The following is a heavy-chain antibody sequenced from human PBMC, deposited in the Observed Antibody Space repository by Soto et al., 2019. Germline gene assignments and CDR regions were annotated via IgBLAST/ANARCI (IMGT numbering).Heavy chain of an antibody. CDR3: AREGVPRFGELSLYYFDY. CDR1: GFTFSSYW. V-gene: IGHV3-74*01. Sequence: EVQLLESGGGLVQPGGSLRLSCAASGFTFSSYWMHWVRQAPGKGLVWVSRINSDGSSTSYADSVKGRFTISRDNAKNTLYLQMNSLRAEDTAVYYCAREGVPRFGELSLYYFDYWGQGTLVTVSS. CDR2: INSDGSST. J-gene: IGHJ4*02. D-gene: IGHD3-10*01.